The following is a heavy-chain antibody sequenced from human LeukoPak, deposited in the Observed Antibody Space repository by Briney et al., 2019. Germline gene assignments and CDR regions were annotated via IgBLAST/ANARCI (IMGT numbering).Heavy chain of an antibody. CDR1: GYTFTSYG. V-gene: IGHV1-18*01. D-gene: IGHD6-13*01. CDR3: ARDLAPYSSSWYVPLLGY. CDR2: ISACNGNT. Sequence: ASVKVSCKASGYTFTSYGISWVRQAPGQGLEWMGWISACNGNTNYAQKLQGRVTMTTDTSTSTAYMELRSLRSDDTAVYYCARDLAPYSSSWYVPLLGYWGQGTPVTVSS. J-gene: IGHJ4*02.